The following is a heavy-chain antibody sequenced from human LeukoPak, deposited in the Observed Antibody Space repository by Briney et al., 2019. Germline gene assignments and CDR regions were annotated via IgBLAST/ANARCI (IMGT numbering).Heavy chain of an antibody. V-gene: IGHV3-7*03. J-gene: IGHJ4*02. Sequence: RGSLRLSCAASGFTFSSYWMSWVRQAPGTGLEWVANIKQDGSEKYYVDSVKGRFTISRDNAKNSLYLQMNSLRAEDTAVYYCATSLWFGELLLDYWGQGTLVTVSS. CDR1: GFTFSSYW. D-gene: IGHD3-10*01. CDR2: IKQDGSEK. CDR3: ATSLWFGELLLDY.